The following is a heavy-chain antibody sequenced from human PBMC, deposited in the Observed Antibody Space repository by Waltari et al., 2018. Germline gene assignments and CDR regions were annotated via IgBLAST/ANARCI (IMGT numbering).Heavy chain of an antibody. CDR2: INPSGST. CDR1: GGSFSGYY. CDR3: ARSYGRYFDY. J-gene: IGHJ4*02. Sequence: QVQLQQWGAGLLKPSETLSLTCAVYGGSFSGYYWSWIRQPPGKGLEWIGEINPSGSTNYNPALKSRVTISVDTSKNQFSLKLSSVTAADTAVYYCARSYGRYFDYWGQGTLVTVSS. D-gene: IGHD5-18*01. V-gene: IGHV4-34*01.